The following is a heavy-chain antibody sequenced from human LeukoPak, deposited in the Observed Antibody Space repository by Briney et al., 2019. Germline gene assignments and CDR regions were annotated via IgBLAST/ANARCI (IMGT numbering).Heavy chain of an antibody. CDR3: ARTSGGPQQQLVLGYPHY. CDR2: ISAYNGNT. CDR1: GYTFTSYG. J-gene: IGHJ4*02. Sequence: ASVKVSCKASGYTFTSYGISWVRQAPGQGLEWMGWISAYNGNTNYAQKLQGRVTMTTDTSTSTAYMELRSLRSDDTAVYYCARTSGGPQQQLVLGYPHYWGQGTLVTVSS. V-gene: IGHV1-18*01. D-gene: IGHD6-13*01.